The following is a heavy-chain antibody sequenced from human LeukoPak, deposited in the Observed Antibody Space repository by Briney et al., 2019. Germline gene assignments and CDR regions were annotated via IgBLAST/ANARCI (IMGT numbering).Heavy chain of an antibody. CDR2: IYSSGST. CDR3: ARVPRSYYYYYMDV. Sequence: SETLSLTCTVSGGSISSYYWSWIRQPAGKGLEWIGRIYSSGSTNYNPSLKSRVTMSVDTSKNQFSLRLSSVTAADTAVYYCARVPRSYYYYYMDVWGKGTTVTVSS. CDR1: GGSISSYY. J-gene: IGHJ6*03. V-gene: IGHV4-4*07.